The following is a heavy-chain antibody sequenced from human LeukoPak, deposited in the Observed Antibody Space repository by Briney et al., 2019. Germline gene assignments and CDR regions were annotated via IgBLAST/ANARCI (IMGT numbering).Heavy chain of an antibody. D-gene: IGHD5-18*01. CDR2: ISAYSDNS. CDR3: ARVSSYGTPIDY. J-gene: IGHJ4*02. V-gene: IGHV1-18*01. CDR1: SYTFTSYG. Sequence: ASVTLSCTASSYTFTSYGLSWVRQAPGQGLEWMGWISAYSDNSNYAQMLQGRVTMTTDTSTSTAYMELRSLRSDGTAVYYCARVSSYGTPIDYWGQGTLVTVSS.